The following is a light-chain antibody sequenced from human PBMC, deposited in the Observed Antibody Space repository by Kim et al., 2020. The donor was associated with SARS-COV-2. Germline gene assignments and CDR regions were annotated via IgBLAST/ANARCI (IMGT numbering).Light chain of an antibody. CDR3: LLFESGVRV. CDR1: TGAVTDGHY. V-gene: IGLV7-46*01. J-gene: IGLJ3*02. CDR2: DET. Sequence: PGGTVTLTCGSRTGAVTDGHYSYLLQQKPAQAPRTLFYDETNKHSWAPARFSGSLLGGKVVLTLSGAQPEDEAEYHCLLFESGVRVFGGGTQLTVL.